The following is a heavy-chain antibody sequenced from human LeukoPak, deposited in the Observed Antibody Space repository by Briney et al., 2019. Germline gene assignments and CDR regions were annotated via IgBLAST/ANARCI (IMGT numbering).Heavy chain of an antibody. CDR2: INPNSGGT. Sequence: ASVKVACKASGYTFTGYYIHWVRQAPGQGPEWMGWINPNSGGTNYAQKFQGRVTVTRYTSITTTYMELSRLRSDDTAVYYCATINPFYISESFTFDPWGQGTLVTVSS. CDR3: ATINPFYISESFTFDP. CDR1: GYTFTGYY. D-gene: IGHD6-19*01. J-gene: IGHJ5*02. V-gene: IGHV1-2*02.